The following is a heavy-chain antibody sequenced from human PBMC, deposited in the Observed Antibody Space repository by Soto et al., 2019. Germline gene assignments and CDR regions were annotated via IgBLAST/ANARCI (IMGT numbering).Heavy chain of an antibody. J-gene: IGHJ4*02. CDR3: AKDFGVVGATTPFDY. CDR2: ISYDGSNK. Sequence: GGSLRLSCAASGFTFSSYGMHWVRQAPGKGLEWVAVISYDGSNKYYAGSVKGRFTISRDNSKNTLYLQMNSLRAEDTAVYYCAKDFGVVGATTPFDYWGQGTLVTV. CDR1: GFTFSSYG. V-gene: IGHV3-30*18. D-gene: IGHD1-26*01.